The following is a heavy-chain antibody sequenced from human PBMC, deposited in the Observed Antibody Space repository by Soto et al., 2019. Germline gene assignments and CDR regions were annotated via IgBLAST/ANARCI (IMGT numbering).Heavy chain of an antibody. V-gene: IGHV1-2*04. CDR3: ARSQRLVGDVFDI. Sequence: ASVKVSCKASGYTFTGYYMHWVRQAPGQGLEWMGWINPNSGGTNYAQKFQGWVTMTRDTSISTAYMELSRLRSDDTAVYYCARSQRLVGDVFDIWGKGTRVTVSS. CDR1: GYTFTGYY. CDR2: INPNSGGT. J-gene: IGHJ3*02. D-gene: IGHD6-25*01.